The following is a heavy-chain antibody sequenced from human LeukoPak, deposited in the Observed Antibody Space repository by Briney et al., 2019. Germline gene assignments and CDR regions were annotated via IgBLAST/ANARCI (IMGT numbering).Heavy chain of an antibody. J-gene: IGHJ4*02. CDR3: TKRHDYYETSGYYPDFDF. D-gene: IGHD3-22*01. CDR1: GFTFSSYG. V-gene: IGHV3-23*01. Sequence: GSLRLSCVASGFTFSSYGMSWVRQAPGKGLEWVSAISSSGGSTYYADSMKGRFTISRDNSENTLYLQMNSLRAEDTALYYCTKRHDYYETSGYYPDFDFWGQGTLVSVSP. CDR2: ISSSGGST.